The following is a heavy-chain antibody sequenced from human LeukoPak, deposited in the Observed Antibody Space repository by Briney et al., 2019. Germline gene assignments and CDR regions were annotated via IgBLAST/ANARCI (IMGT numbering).Heavy chain of an antibody. Sequence: EASVKVSCKASGYTFTSYYMHWVRQAPGQGLEWMGIINPSGGSTSYAQKFQGRVTMTRDMSTSTVYMELGSLRSDDTAVYYCARAQNYYDSNGEYYFDYWGQGTLVTVSS. D-gene: IGHD3-22*01. J-gene: IGHJ4*02. CDR2: INPSGGST. CDR1: GYTFTSYY. V-gene: IGHV1-46*01. CDR3: ARAQNYYDSNGEYYFDY.